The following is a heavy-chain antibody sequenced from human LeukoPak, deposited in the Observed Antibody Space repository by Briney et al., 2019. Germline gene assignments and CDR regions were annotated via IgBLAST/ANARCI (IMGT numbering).Heavy chain of an antibody. CDR3: ATTDGRYGGSYQGFDL. J-gene: IGHJ5*02. Sequence: ASVKVSCKVSGYTLTELSMHWVRQAPGKGLEWMGGFDPEDGETIHAQKFQGRVTMTEDTSTDTAYMELSSLRSEDTAVYYCATTDGRYGGSYQGFDLWGQGTLVTVSS. CDR1: GYTLTELS. CDR2: FDPEDGET. D-gene: IGHD1-26*01. V-gene: IGHV1-24*01.